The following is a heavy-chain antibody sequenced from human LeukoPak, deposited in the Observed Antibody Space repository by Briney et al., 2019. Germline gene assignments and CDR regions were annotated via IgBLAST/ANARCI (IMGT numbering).Heavy chain of an antibody. CDR3: VKDRSPGIAVAGTGYYFDY. V-gene: IGHV3-30*18. J-gene: IGHJ4*02. CDR1: GFTLRSYV. CDR2: ISYDGSNK. Sequence: GGSLRLSCAASGFTLRSYVMHWVRQAPGKGLERVAVISYDGSNKYQTDTVKGRFTISRDNSKNTLYLQMDSLGAEDTAVYYCVKDRSPGIAVAGTGYYFDYWGQGTLVTVSS. D-gene: IGHD6-19*01.